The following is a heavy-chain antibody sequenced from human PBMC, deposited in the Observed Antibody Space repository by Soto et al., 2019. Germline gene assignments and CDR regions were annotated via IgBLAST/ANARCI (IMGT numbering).Heavy chain of an antibody. CDR2: ISGSGGST. CDR1: GFTFSSYA. Sequence: GGSLRLSCAASGFTFSSYAMSWVRQAPGKGLEWVSAISGSGGSTYYADSVRGRFTISRDNSKNTLYLQMNSLRAEDTAVYYCAKDGSQRGPEIYFDYWGQGTLVTVSS. D-gene: IGHD1-1*01. V-gene: IGHV3-23*01. CDR3: AKDGSQRGPEIYFDY. J-gene: IGHJ4*02.